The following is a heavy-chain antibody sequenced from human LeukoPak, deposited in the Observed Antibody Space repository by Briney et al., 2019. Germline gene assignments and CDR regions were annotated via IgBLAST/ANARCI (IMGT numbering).Heavy chain of an antibody. V-gene: IGHV3-21*01. D-gene: IGHD3-3*01. CDR3: ARGDITIFGVVIPHYFDY. CDR1: GFTFSSYS. CDR2: ISSSSSYI. J-gene: IGHJ4*02. Sequence: GGSLRLSCAASGFTFSSYSMNWVRQAPGKGLEWVSSISSSSSYIYYADSGKGRFTISRDNAKNSLYLQMNSLRAEDTAVYYCARGDITIFGVVIPHYFDYWGQGTLVTVSS.